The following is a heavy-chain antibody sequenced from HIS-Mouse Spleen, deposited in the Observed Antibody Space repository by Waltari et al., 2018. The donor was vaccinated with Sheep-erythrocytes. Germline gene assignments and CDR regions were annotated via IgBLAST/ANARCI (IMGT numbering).Heavy chain of an antibody. D-gene: IGHD5-12*01. CDR3: AKDKFVGYSGYYFDY. CDR1: GFTFADYA. CDR2: ISWDGGST. J-gene: IGHJ4*02. Sequence: EVQLVESGGVVVQPGGSLRLSCAASGFTFADYAMHWVRQGPGKGLGGVSRISWDGGSTYYADSVKGRFTISRDNSKNSLYLQMNSLRAEDTALYYCAKDKFVGYSGYYFDYWGQGTLVTVSS. V-gene: IGHV3-43D*03.